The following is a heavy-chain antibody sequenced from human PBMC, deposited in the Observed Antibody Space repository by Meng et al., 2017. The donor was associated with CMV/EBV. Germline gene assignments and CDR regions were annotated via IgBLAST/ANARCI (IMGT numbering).Heavy chain of an antibody. V-gene: IGHV3-74*01. D-gene: IGHD6-6*01. CDR1: GFTFTSYW. CDR3: ARDSIAARPGWFDP. J-gene: IGHJ5*02. Sequence: ASGFTFTSYWMHWVRQAPGKGLVWVSRLNSDGSSTSYADSVKGRFTISRDNAKNTLYLQMNSLRAEDTAVYYCARDSIAARPGWFDPWGQGTLVTVSS. CDR2: LNSDGSST.